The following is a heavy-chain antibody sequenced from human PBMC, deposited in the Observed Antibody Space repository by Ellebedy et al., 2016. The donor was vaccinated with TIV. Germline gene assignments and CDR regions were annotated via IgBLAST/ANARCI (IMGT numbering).Heavy chain of an antibody. CDR3: TRRKSRAEDL. Sequence: GESLKISCAASGFTFSSYAMSWVRQAPGKGLEWVSTVTGSGSSTYYADSVKGRFTISRDNSKNTLYLQINSLRAEDTAVYYCTRRKSRAEDLWGRGTLVTVSS. CDR2: VTGSGSST. CDR1: GFTFSSYA. J-gene: IGHJ2*01. V-gene: IGHV3-23*01.